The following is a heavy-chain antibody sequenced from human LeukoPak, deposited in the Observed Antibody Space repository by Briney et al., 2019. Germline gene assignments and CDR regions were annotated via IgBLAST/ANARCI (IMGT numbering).Heavy chain of an antibody. Sequence: PSETLSPTCSVSGGSINNYFWNWLRQPPGRGLEWIGHVYYTGSTRYNPSLKSRVFISIDTSMNQFSLKLSSVTAADTAVYYCARRARAEADTSPDNWIDPWGQGTLVTVSS. CDR2: VYYTGST. J-gene: IGHJ5*02. CDR3: ARRARAEADTSPDNWIDP. V-gene: IGHV4-59*08. CDR1: GGSINNYF. D-gene: IGHD6-13*01.